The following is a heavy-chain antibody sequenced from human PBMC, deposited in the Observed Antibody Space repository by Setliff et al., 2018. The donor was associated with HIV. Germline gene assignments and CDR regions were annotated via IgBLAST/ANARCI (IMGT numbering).Heavy chain of an antibody. CDR2: IYPGDSNT. CDR3: ARHLGLPDATDYMDV. Sequence: PGESLKISCKASGYSFSTYWIGWVRQMPGQALEWMGIIYPGDSNTRYSPSFQGQVTISADQSVSTAYLQWSSLKASDNAMYYCARHLGLPDATDYMDVWGKGTTVTVSS. CDR1: GYSFSTYW. J-gene: IGHJ6*03. D-gene: IGHD2-2*01. V-gene: IGHV5-51*01.